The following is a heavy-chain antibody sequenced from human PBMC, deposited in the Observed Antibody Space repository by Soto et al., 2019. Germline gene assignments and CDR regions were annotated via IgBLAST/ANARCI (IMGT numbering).Heavy chain of an antibody. CDR1: GDSFSSNSAT. CDR3: ARLIGNSWLDS. J-gene: IGHJ5*01. D-gene: IGHD3-16*01. V-gene: IGHV6-1*01. Sequence: PSQTLSLTCAISGDSFSSNSATLDWIRQSPSRGLEWLGRTYYRSKWSNDYAVSVKGRITINPDTSNNQFSLHLNSVTPDDTAVYYCARLIGNSWLDSWGQGTLVTVSS. CDR2: TYYRSKWSN.